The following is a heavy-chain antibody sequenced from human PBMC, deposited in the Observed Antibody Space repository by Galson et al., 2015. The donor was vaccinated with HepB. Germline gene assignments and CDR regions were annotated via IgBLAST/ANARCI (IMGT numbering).Heavy chain of an antibody. CDR3: ARRVRAYYYDSSGYYYDY. Sequence: QSGAEVKKPGDSLKISCIGSGYNFTIYWIAWVRQMPGKGLEWMGIIYPGDSETRYSPSFRGQVSISVDRSVSTAYLRWISLKASDTAIYYCARRVRAYYYDSSGYYYDYWGQGTLVTVSS. J-gene: IGHJ4*02. V-gene: IGHV5-51*01. CDR1: GYNFTIYW. D-gene: IGHD3-22*01. CDR2: IYPGDSET.